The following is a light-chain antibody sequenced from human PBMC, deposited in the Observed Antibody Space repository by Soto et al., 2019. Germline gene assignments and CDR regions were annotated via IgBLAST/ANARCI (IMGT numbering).Light chain of an antibody. CDR2: WAS. CDR1: QSVLSSSNNKNY. J-gene: IGKJ1*01. V-gene: IGKV4-1*01. Sequence: DIVMTQSPDSLAVSLGERATINCKSSQSVLSSSNNKNYLGWYQQKPGQAPKLLISWASTRESGVPDRFSGSGSGTDFTLTISSLQAEDVVVYYCQQYYGAPLTFGQGTKVEIK. CDR3: QQYYGAPLT.